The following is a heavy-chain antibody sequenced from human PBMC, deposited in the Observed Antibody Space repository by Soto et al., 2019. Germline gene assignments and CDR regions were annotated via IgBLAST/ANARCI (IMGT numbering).Heavy chain of an antibody. J-gene: IGHJ4*02. D-gene: IGHD6-19*01. CDR2: INAGNGDT. V-gene: IGHV1-3*01. CDR1: GYTFSNYA. CDR3: TRDPATYSSGYDY. Sequence: ASVKVSCKASGYTFSNYAIHWVRQAPGQRLEWMGWINAGNGDTKYSQNLQGRVTITRDTSATTVYVELRSLRSEDTAIYYCTRDPATYSSGYDYWGQGTLVTVPQ.